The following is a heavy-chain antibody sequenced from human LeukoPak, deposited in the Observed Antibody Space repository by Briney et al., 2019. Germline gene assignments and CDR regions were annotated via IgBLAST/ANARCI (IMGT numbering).Heavy chain of an antibody. Sequence: GRSLRLSCAASGFTFSSYGMHWVRQAPGKGLEWVAVISYDGSNKYYADSVKGRFTISRDNSKNTLYLQMNSLRAEDTAVYYCAKGVTGDYYYYGMDVWGQGTTVTVSS. CDR2: ISYDGSNK. J-gene: IGHJ6*02. CDR1: GFTFSSYG. CDR3: AKGVTGDYYYYGMDV. D-gene: IGHD2-21*02. V-gene: IGHV3-30*18.